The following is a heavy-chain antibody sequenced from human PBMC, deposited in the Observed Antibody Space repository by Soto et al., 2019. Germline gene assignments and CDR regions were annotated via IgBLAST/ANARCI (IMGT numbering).Heavy chain of an antibody. CDR1: GGSISSHDYY. CDR2: IHNSGIP. V-gene: IGHV4-31*03. J-gene: IGHJ4*02. D-gene: IGHD2-8*01. CDR3: AGKPNALYYFDY. Sequence: SETLSLTCTASGGSISSHDYYWSWIRQHPAKGLEWIGYIHNSGIPYYSPSLRSRVTISVDTSQNQVSLELRSVTAADTAVYYCAGKPNALYYFDYWGQEILVTVLL.